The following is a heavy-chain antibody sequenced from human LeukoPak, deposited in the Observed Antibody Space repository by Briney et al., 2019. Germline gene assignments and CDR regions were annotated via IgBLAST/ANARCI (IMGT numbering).Heavy chain of an antibody. D-gene: IGHD6-25*01. J-gene: IGHJ3*02. Sequence: PGGSLGLSCVASRFTFSTYGMHWVRQAPGKGLEWVAVIWYDGSNKYYGDSVKGRFTISRDNSKNTLYLQMNSLRAEDTAVYYCARDSGHAFDIWGQGTMVTVSS. CDR3: ARDSGHAFDI. CDR1: RFTFSTYG. CDR2: IWYDGSNK. V-gene: IGHV3-33*01.